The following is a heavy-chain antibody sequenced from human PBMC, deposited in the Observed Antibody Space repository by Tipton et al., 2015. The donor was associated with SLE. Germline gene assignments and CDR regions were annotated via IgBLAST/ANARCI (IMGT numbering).Heavy chain of an antibody. V-gene: IGHV4-34*01. CDR3: ARDPSMREAFDI. D-gene: IGHD2/OR15-2a*01. CDR2: INHSGST. CDR1: GGSFSGYY. Sequence: GLVKPSETLSLTCAVYGGSFSGYYWSWIRQPPGKGLEWIGEINHSGSTNYNPSLKSRVTKSVDTSKNQFSLKLSSVTAADTAVYYCARDPSMREAFDIWGQGTMITVSS. J-gene: IGHJ3*02.